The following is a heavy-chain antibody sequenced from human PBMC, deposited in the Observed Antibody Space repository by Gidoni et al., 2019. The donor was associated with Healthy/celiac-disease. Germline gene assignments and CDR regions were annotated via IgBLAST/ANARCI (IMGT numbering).Heavy chain of an antibody. D-gene: IGHD4-17*01. CDR1: GFTFSSYG. J-gene: IGHJ4*02. CDR3: AKDSGDYPPGYYFDY. Sequence: QVQLVESGGGVVQPGRSLRLSCAASGFTFSSYGMHWVRQAPGKGLEWVAVISYDGSNKYYADSVKGRFTISRDNSKNTLYLQMNSLRAEDTAVYYCAKDSGDYPPGYYFDYWGQGTLVTVSS. CDR2: ISYDGSNK. V-gene: IGHV3-30*18.